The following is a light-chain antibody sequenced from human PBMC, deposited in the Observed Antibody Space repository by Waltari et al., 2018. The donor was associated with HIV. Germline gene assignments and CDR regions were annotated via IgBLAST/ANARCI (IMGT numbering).Light chain of an antibody. CDR3: QQYYSPPWT. V-gene: IGKV4-1*01. Sequence: DIVMTQSPDSLPLSLGDRATIQRKYSKSLLDRSNNKNYLAWYRQRPGLPPELLIYQAATRESGVPDRFSGSGSGTDFILTITSLQADDVATYFCQQYYSPPWTFGQGTKVEIK. CDR2: QAA. CDR1: KSLLDRSNNKNY. J-gene: IGKJ1*01.